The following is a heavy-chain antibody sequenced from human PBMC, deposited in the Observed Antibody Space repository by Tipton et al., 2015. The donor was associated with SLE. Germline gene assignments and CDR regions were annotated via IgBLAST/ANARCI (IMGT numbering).Heavy chain of an antibody. V-gene: IGHV1-18*01. Sequence: QLVQSGAEVKKPGASVKVSCKASGYTFTSYGISWVRQAPGQGLEWMGWISAYNGNTNYAQKLQGRVTMTTDTSTSTAYMELRSLRSDDTAVYYCARAKYCTNGVCYVKWFDPWGQGTLVTVSS. D-gene: IGHD2-8*01. CDR1: GYTFTSYG. CDR3: ARAKYCTNGVCYVKWFDP. CDR2: ISAYNGNT. J-gene: IGHJ5*02.